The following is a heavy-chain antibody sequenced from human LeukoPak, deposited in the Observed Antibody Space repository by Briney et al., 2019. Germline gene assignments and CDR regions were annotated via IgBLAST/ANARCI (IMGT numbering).Heavy chain of an antibody. J-gene: IGHJ5*02. V-gene: IGHV5-51*01. CDR3: ARGPYGYASSATLGSYNWFDP. Sequence: GESLKISCKGSGYSFTNYWIGWVRQMPGKGLEWMGMIYPGDSHTRYSPSFQDQVTISADKSINTAYLQWSSPKASDTAMYYCARGPYGYASSATLGSYNWFDPWGQGTLVTVSS. D-gene: IGHD3-10*01. CDR2: IYPGDSHT. CDR1: GYSFTNYW.